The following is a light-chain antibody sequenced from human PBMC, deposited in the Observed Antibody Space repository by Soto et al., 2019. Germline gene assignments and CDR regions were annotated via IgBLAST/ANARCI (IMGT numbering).Light chain of an antibody. CDR1: QSISEW. CDR3: QQYDTYYS. CDR2: AAS. V-gene: IGKV1-5*03. J-gene: IGKJ2*03. Sequence: DIQMTQSPSTLYAYVGDRVTITCRASQSISEWLAWYQQKPGKPPNILIYAASTLASGVPSRFSGSGSGTEFTLTISSLQPEDLATYYCQQYDTYYSFGQGTKVDIK.